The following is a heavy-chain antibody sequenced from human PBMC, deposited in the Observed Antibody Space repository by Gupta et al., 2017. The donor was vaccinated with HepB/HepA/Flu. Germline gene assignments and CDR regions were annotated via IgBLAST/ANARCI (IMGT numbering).Heavy chain of an antibody. CDR1: GFTFSSYG. D-gene: IGHD3-3*01. Sequence: QVQLVESGGGVVQPGRSLRLSCAASGFTFSSYGMHWVRQAPGKGLEWVAVIWYDGSNKYYADSVKGRFTISRDNSKNTLYLQMNSLRAEDTAVYYCARDHRFWSGYPPDYYYYYMDVWGKGTTVTVSS. CDR3: ARDHRFWSGYPPDYYYYYMDV. J-gene: IGHJ6*03. CDR2: IWYDGSNK. V-gene: IGHV3-33*01.